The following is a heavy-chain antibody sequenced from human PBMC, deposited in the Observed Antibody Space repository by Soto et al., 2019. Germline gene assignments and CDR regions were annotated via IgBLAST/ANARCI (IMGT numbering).Heavy chain of an antibody. CDR2: MNPNSGNT. V-gene: IGHV1-8*01. D-gene: IGHD3-16*01. CDR1: GYTFTSYD. J-gene: IGHJ5*02. Sequence: QVQLVQSGAEVKKPGASVKVSCKASGYTFTSYDINWVRLATGQGLEWMGWMNPNSGNTAYAQKFQGRLTMTRNTSRSTAYMELSSLRSEDTAGYYCARLKQDYAVAWGQGTLVTVSS. CDR3: ARLKQDYAVA.